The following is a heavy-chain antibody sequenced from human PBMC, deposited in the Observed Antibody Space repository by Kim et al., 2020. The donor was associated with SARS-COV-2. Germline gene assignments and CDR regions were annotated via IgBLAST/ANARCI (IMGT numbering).Heavy chain of an antibody. CDR3: AKNGLEQQVAWFDP. D-gene: IGHD6-13*01. CDR2: ISYDGSNK. V-gene: IGHV3-30*18. J-gene: IGHJ5*02. CDR1: GFTFSSYG. Sequence: GGSLRLSCAASGFTFSSYGMHWVRQAPGKGLEWVAVISYDGSNKYYADSVKGRFTISRDNSKNTLYLQMNSLRAEDTAVYYCAKNGLEQQVAWFDPWGQGTLVTVSS.